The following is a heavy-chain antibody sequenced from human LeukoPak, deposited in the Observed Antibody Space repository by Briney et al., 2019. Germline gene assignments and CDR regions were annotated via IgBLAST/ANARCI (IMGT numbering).Heavy chain of an antibody. Sequence: ASVKVSCEASGYTFTSYHMHWVRQAPGQGLEWMGIINPSGGSTSYAQKFQGRVTMTRDTSTSTVYMELSSLRSEDTAVYYCARDESTSILWWWGQGTLVTVSS. CDR2: INPSGGST. CDR3: ARDESTSILWW. D-gene: IGHD2-21*01. CDR1: GYTFTSYH. J-gene: IGHJ1*01. V-gene: IGHV1-46*01.